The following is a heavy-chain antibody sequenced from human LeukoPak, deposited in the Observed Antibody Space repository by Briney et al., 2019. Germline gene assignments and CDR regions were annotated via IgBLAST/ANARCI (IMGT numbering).Heavy chain of an antibody. CDR3: ARGRPAIAAAGTHLGY. CDR2: IIPIFGTA. J-gene: IGHJ4*02. V-gene: IGHV1-69*13. CDR1: GGTFSSYA. D-gene: IGHD6-13*01. Sequence: SVTVSCKPSGGTFSSYAISWVRQAAGQGLEWMGGIIPIFGTANYPQKFQGRVTITADDSTSTAYMELSSLRSEDTAVDYCARGRPAIAAAGTHLGYWGQGTLVTVSS.